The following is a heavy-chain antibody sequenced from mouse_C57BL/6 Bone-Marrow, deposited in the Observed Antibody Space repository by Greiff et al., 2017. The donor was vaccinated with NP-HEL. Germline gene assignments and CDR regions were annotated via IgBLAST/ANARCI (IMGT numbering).Heavy chain of an antibody. CDR1: GFTFSDFY. J-gene: IGHJ1*01. CDR2: SRNKANDYTT. Sequence: EVQRVESGGGLVQPGGSLRLSCATSGFTFSDFYMEWVRQPPGKRLEWIAASRNKANDYTTEYSASVKGRFIVARDTSQSILYLQMNALSAEDTAIYYCARDYYGSSYWYFDVWGAGTTVTVSA. CDR3: ARDYYGSSYWYFDV. V-gene: IGHV7-1*02. D-gene: IGHD1-1*01.